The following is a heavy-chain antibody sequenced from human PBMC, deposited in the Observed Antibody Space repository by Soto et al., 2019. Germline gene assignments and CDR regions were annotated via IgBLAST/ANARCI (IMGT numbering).Heavy chain of an antibody. CDR2: FIPVYRTL. Sequence: QVLLVQSGAEVKKPGSSVKISCKASGGSFGNSAINWVRQTPGQGLEWLGGFIPVYRTLNYAQKFQGRVTITADESTGKAYMTLNSLASNDPAVYYCATGVIWIGYFTVDSWGQGTRVTVSS. CDR3: ATGVIWIGYFTVDS. CDR1: GGSFGNSA. J-gene: IGHJ4*02. D-gene: IGHD3-3*01. V-gene: IGHV1-69*01.